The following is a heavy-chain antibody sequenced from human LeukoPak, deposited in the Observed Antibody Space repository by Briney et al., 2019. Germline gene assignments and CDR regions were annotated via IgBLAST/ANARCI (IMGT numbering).Heavy chain of an antibody. J-gene: IGHJ4*02. V-gene: IGHV3-11*01. CDR2: ISSSGSTI. CDR1: GFAFSDYY. D-gene: IGHD3-3*01. CDR3: AREPLRSGYYSVDY. Sequence: PGGSLRLSCAASGFAFSDYYMSWIRQAPGKGLEWVSYISSSGSTIYYADSVKGRFTISRDNAKNSLYLQMNSLRAEDTAVYYCAREPLRSGYYSVDYWGQGTLVTVSS.